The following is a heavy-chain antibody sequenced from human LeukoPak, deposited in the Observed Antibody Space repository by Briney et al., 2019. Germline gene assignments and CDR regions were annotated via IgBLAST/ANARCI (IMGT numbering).Heavy chain of an antibody. J-gene: IGHJ1*01. CDR2: IYHSGST. V-gene: IGHV4-38-2*01. CDR3: ASPKYCSSTSCYIRDARYFQH. CDR1: GYSISSGYY. Sequence: SETLSLTCAVSGYSISSGYYWGWIRQPPGKGLEWIGSIYHSGSTYYNPSLNSRVTISVDTSKNQFSLMLSSVTAADTAVYYCASPKYCSSTSCYIRDARYFQHWGQGTLVTVSS. D-gene: IGHD2-2*02.